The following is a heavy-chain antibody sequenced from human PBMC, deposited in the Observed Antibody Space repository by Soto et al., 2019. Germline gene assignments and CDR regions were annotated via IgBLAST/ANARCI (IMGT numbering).Heavy chain of an antibody. J-gene: IGHJ6*02. V-gene: IGHV4-30-4*01. D-gene: IGHD5-18*01. CDR1: GGSISSGDYY. CDR3: ARDRGYSYGYGMDV. CDR2: IYYSGST. Sequence: SETLSLTCTVSGGSISSGDYYWSWIRQPPGKGLEWIGYIYYSGSTYYNPSLKSRVTISVDTSKNQFSLKLSSVTAADTAVYYCARDRGYSYGYGMDVWGQGTTVTVSS.